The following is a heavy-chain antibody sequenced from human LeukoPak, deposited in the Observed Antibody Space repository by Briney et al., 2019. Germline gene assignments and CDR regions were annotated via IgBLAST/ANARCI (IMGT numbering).Heavy chain of an antibody. Sequence: GGSLRLSCAASGFTLSGSAMRWVRQAPGKGLEWVGRIRTKASNYATAYGAAVQGRFLISREDSKNMAFLQMNGLKTEDTAVYYCVRRFSGSYYYGHWGQGTLVTVSS. CDR2: IRTKASNYAT. CDR1: GFTLSGSA. CDR3: VRRFSGSYYYGH. V-gene: IGHV3-73*01. D-gene: IGHD1-26*01. J-gene: IGHJ4*02.